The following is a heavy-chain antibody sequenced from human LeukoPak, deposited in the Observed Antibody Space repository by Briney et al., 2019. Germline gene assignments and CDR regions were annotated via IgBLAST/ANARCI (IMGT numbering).Heavy chain of an antibody. V-gene: IGHV3-23*01. CDR2: ISTSGGST. J-gene: IGHJ4*02. D-gene: IGHD3-9*01. CDR1: GFSFSSYA. Sequence: PGGSLRLSCAASGFSFSSYAMNWVRQAPGKGLEWISSISTSGGSTYYADSVKGRFTISRDNSKNTLYLQMNNLRAEDTAVYYCARNSLYYDILTGSPDYWGQGTLVTVSS. CDR3: ARNSLYYDILTGSPDY.